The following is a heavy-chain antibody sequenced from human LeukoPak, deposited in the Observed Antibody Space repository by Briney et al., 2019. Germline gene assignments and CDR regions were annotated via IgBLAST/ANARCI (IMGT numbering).Heavy chain of an antibody. CDR3: ARAQWLRPNDAFDI. Sequence: SETLSLTCTVSGGSICSYYWSWIRQPPGKGLEWIGYIYYSGSTNYNPSLKSRVTISVDTSKNQFSLKLSSVTAADTAVYYCARAQWLRPNDAFDIWGQGTMVTVSS. CDR2: IYYSGST. V-gene: IGHV4-59*01. J-gene: IGHJ3*02. D-gene: IGHD5-12*01. CDR1: GGSICSYY.